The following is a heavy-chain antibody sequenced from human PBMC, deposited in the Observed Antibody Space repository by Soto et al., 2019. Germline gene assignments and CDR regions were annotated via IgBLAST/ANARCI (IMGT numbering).Heavy chain of an antibody. J-gene: IGHJ5*02. CDR1: GFTFSRHG. V-gene: IGHV3-33*01. D-gene: IGHD3-16*01. Sequence: QVQLVESGGGVVQPGRSLRLSCAASGFTFSRHGMYWVRQAPGKGLEWVAAIWYDGSNTYYADSVKGRFTISRDNAKNKLYLQMNSLRAEDTAMYYCARERGGSPGWFDPWGQGNLVT. CDR2: IWYDGSNT. CDR3: ARERGGSPGWFDP.